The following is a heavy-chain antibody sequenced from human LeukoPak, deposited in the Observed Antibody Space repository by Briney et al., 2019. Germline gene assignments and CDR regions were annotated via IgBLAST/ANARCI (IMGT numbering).Heavy chain of an antibody. CDR2: VIPIFGTA. D-gene: IGHD2-21*02. V-gene: IGHV1-69*05. CDR3: ARGIAHIVVVTAMEGAFDI. CDR1: GGTFSSYA. J-gene: IGHJ3*02. Sequence: SVKVSCKASGGTFSSYAISWVRQAPGQGLEWMGGVIPIFGTANYAQKFQGRVTITTDESTSTAYMELSSLRSEDTAVYYCARGIAHIVVVTAMEGAFDIWGQETMVTVSS.